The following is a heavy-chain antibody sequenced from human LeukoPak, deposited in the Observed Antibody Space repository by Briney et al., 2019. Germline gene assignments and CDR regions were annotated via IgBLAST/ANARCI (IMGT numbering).Heavy chain of an antibody. CDR2: IYYSGST. D-gene: IGHD4-17*01. CDR1: GGSISSYY. V-gene: IGHV4-59*08. J-gene: IGHJ5*02. Sequence: PSETLSLTCTVSGGSISSYYWSWIRQPPGKGLEWIGYIYYSGSTNYNPSLKSRVTISVDTSKNQFSLKLSSVTAADTAVYYCASLLGPYGINWFDPWGQGTLVTVSS. CDR3: ASLLGPYGINWFDP.